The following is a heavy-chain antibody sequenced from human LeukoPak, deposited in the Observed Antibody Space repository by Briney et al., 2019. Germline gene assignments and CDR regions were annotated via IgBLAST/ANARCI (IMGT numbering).Heavy chain of an antibody. J-gene: IGHJ4*02. CDR3: ARVISGLLWFGELSPHHYFDY. CDR1: GGSISSSSYY. Sequence: PSETLSLTCTVSGGSISSSSYYWSWIRQPPGKGLEWIGEINHSGSTNYNPSLKSRVTISVDTSKNQFSLKLSSVTAADTAVYYCARVISGLLWFGELSPHHYFDYWGQGTLVTVSS. D-gene: IGHD3-10*01. V-gene: IGHV4-39*07. CDR2: INHSGST.